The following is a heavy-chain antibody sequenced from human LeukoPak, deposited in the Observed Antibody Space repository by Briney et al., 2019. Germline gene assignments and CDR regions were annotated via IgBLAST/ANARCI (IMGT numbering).Heavy chain of an antibody. D-gene: IGHD1-26*01. CDR1: GFTFSSYG. Sequence: GGSLRLSCAASGFTFSSYGMHWVRQAPGKGLEWVAVISYDGSNKYYADSVKGRFTISRDNSKNTLYLQMNSLRAEDTAVYYCAKDPQWELLTPFDYWGQGTLVTVSS. CDR2: ISYDGSNK. V-gene: IGHV3-30*18. J-gene: IGHJ4*02. CDR3: AKDPQWELLTPFDY.